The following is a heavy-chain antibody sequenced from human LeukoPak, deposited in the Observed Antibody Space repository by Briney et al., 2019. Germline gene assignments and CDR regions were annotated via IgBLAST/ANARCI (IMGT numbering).Heavy chain of an antibody. V-gene: IGHV1-69*05. CDR1: GGTFSSYA. J-gene: IGHJ3*02. D-gene: IGHD2/OR15-2a*01. Sequence: SVKVSCKASGGTFSSYAISWVRQAPGQGLEWMGGIIPIFGTANYAQKFQGRVTITTDESTSTAYMELSSLRSEDTAVYYCAREKQIGDAFDIWGQGTMVTVSP. CDR2: IIPIFGTA. CDR3: AREKQIGDAFDI.